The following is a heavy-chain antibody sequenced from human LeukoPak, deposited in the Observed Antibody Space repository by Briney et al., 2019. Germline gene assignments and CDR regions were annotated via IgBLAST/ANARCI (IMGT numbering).Heavy chain of an antibody. Sequence: ASVKVSCTASGGTFSSYAISWVRQAPGQGLEWMGRIIPIPGIANYAQKFQGRVTITADKSTSTAYMELSSLRSEDTAVYYCARDLITFGGVIGPFDYWGQGTLVTVSS. CDR2: IIPIPGIA. V-gene: IGHV1-69*04. D-gene: IGHD3-16*02. J-gene: IGHJ4*02. CDR1: GGTFSSYA. CDR3: ARDLITFGGVIGPFDY.